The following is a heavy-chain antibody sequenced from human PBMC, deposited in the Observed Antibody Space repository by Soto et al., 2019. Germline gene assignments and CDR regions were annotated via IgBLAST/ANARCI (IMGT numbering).Heavy chain of an antibody. Sequence: SETLSLTCAVYGGSFSGSYWGWIRQPPGKGLEWIGEINHSGSTNYNPSLKSRVTISVDTSKNQFSLKLSSVTAADTAVYYCARGHLAYYDTLTGYFDYWGQGTLVTVS. CDR1: GGSFSGSY. D-gene: IGHD3-9*01. CDR3: ARGHLAYYDTLTGYFDY. CDR2: INHSGST. J-gene: IGHJ4*02. V-gene: IGHV4-34*01.